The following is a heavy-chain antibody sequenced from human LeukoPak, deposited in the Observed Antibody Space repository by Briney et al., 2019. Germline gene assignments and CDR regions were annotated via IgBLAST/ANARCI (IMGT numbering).Heavy chain of an antibody. D-gene: IGHD3-22*01. Sequence: SVKVSCKASGGTFSSYAISWVRQAPGQGLGWMGRIILIFGTANYAQKFQGRVTITTDESTSTAYMELSSLRSEDTAVYYCARTYYDSSGYGPDYWGQGTLVTVSS. V-gene: IGHV1-69*05. CDR3: ARTYYDSSGYGPDY. CDR2: IILIFGTA. J-gene: IGHJ4*02. CDR1: GGTFSSYA.